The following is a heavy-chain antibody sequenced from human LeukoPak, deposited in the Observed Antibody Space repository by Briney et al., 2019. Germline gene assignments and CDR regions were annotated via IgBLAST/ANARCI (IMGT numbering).Heavy chain of an antibody. CDR2: INPNSGGT. CDR3: ARLSSSWSTYFDY. V-gene: IGHV1-2*02. Sequence: ASVKVSCKAFGYTFTDYHMHWVRQAPGQGLEWMGWINPNSGGTNYAQNFQGRVTMTRDTSISTVYMELSRLKSDDTAVYYCARLSSSWSTYFDYWGQGTLVTVSS. CDR1: GYTFTDYH. J-gene: IGHJ4*02. D-gene: IGHD6-13*01.